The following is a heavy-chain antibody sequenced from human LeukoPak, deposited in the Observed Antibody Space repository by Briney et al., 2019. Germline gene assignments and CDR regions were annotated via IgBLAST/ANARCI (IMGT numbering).Heavy chain of an antibody. CDR1: GFTFSSYA. V-gene: IGHV3-30-3*01. CDR2: ISYDGSNK. J-gene: IGHJ3*02. CDR3: AREWIRPTGHAFDI. Sequence: PGGSLRLSCAASGFTFSSYAMHWVRQAPGKGLEWVAVISYDGSNKYYADSVRGRFTISRDNSKNTLYLQMNSLRAEDTAVYYCAREWIRPTGHAFDIWGQGTMVTVSS. D-gene: IGHD5-18*01.